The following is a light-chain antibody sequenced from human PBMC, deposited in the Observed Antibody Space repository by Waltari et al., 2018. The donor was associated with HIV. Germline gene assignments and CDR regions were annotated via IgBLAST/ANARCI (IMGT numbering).Light chain of an antibody. CDR1: HSISSY. CDR3: QQRNNWPLIT. V-gene: IGKV3-11*01. J-gene: IGKJ3*01. Sequence: VLTQSPVTLSVAPGESATLSCRASHSISSYLSWYQQRPGQAPRLLIYDASKRPTGIPARFSGSGSGTDFTLTITSLEAEDFAVYYCQQRNNWPLITFGPGTTVDV. CDR2: DAS.